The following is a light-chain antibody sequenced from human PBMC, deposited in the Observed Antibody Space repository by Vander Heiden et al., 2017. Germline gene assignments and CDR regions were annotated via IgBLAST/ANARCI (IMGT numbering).Light chain of an antibody. J-gene: IGLJ2*01. V-gene: IGLV3-21*02. CDR2: VVS. Sequence: YVLTQPPAVSVAPGQTATFSCGGSNTGRKPVNCYRQNPGQPRALDAHVVSDRPSGIPERFSGSNSENTATLTITRVEAGDDADYCWQVWGSDSDLVIFGGGTKLTVL. CDR1: NTGRKP. CDR3: QVWGSDSDLVI.